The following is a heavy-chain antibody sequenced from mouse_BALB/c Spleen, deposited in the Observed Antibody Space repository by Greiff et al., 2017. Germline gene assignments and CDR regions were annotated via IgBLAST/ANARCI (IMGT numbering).Heavy chain of an antibody. CDR3: ARDPYAMDY. J-gene: IGHJ4*01. CDR1: GYTFTSYT. V-gene: IGHV1S26*01. Sequence: QVQLQQPGAELVKPGASVKLSCKASGYTFTSYTMHWVKQRPGQGLEWIGYINPSSGYTNYNQKFKDKATLTADKSSSTAYMQLSSLTSEDSAVYYCARDPYAMDYWGQGTSVTVSS. CDR2: INPSSGYT.